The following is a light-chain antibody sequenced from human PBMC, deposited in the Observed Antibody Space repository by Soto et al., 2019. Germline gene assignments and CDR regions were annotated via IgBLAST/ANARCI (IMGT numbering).Light chain of an antibody. CDR2: DAS. J-gene: IGKJ1*01. CDR3: QQRSNWPVT. V-gene: IGKV3-11*01. CDR1: QSVSSY. Sequence: ENVLTQSPGTLSLSPGERATLSCRASQSVSSYLAWYQQKPGQAPRLLIYDASTRATGISARFSGSGSGTDFTLTISSLEPEDFAVYYCQQRSNWPVTFGQGTKVDIK.